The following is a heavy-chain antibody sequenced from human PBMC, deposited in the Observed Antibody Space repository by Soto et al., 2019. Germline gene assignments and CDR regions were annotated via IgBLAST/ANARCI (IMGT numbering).Heavy chain of an antibody. CDR3: ARENAFDY. Sequence: QVQLVESGGGVVQPGRSLRLSCAASGFTFSSYAMHWVRQAPGKGLEWVAVISYDGSNKYYADSVKGRFTISRDNSKNTLYLQMNSLRAEDTAVYYCARENAFDYGGQGTLVTVSS. CDR1: GFTFSSYA. J-gene: IGHJ4*02. V-gene: IGHV3-30-3*01. CDR2: ISYDGSNK. D-gene: IGHD1-1*01.